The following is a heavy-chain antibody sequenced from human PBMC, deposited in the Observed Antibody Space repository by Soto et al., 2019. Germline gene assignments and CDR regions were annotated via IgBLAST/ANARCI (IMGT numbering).Heavy chain of an antibody. J-gene: IGHJ5*02. CDR2: ISYDGSTK. V-gene: IGHV3-30*04. CDR3: ARAQSSTVVTSSHFDP. CDR1: GFTFRSHA. D-gene: IGHD2-21*02. Sequence: QVLLVASGGRVVQPGTSLRLSCAASGFTFRSHAMNWVRQAPGKGLEWVAVISYDGSTKYYADSVKGRFTISRDNSKNTVYLQLNSLRGEDTAVYYCARAQSSTVVTSSHFDPWGQGTLVTVSS.